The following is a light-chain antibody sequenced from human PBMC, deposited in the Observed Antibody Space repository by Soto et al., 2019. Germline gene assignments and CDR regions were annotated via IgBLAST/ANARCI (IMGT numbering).Light chain of an antibody. V-gene: IGLV2-14*01. CDR3: FSYSTSRARI. CDR1: RSDVGGYNY. Sequence: QSALTQPASVSGYPGQSSTISCTGTRSDVGGYNYVYWYKQRPGKAPKLVIYDVSHRPSGVSNRFFGSKSGNTASLIISGLQAEDEADYYCFSYSTSRARIFGGADKVTVL. J-gene: IGLJ2*01. CDR2: DVS.